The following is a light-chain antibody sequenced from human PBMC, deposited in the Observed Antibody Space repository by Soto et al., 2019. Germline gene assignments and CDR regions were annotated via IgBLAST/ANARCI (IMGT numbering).Light chain of an antibody. V-gene: IGKV3-15*01. J-gene: IGKJ4*01. CDR1: QSVSSN. CDR3: QQYNNWPRGLT. CDR2: GAS. Sequence: EIVMTQSPATLSVSPGERATLSCRASQSVSSNLAWYQQKPGQAPRLLIYGASTRATGIPARFSGIGSGTEFTLTISSLQSEDFAVYYCQQYNNWPRGLTFGGGTKVDIK.